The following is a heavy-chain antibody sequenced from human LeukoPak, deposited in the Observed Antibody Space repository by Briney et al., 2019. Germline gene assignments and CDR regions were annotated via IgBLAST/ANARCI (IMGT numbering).Heavy chain of an antibody. CDR1: GGSFGGYY. Sequence: SETLSLTCSVYGGSFGGYYWSWIRQPPGKGLEWIGEINHSGSTNYNPSLKSRVTISVDTSKNQFSLKLSSVTAADTAVYYCASLLLWFGETGGNNWFDPWGQGTLVTVSS. CDR2: INHSGST. J-gene: IGHJ5*02. CDR3: ASLLLWFGETGGNNWFDP. D-gene: IGHD3-10*01. V-gene: IGHV4-34*01.